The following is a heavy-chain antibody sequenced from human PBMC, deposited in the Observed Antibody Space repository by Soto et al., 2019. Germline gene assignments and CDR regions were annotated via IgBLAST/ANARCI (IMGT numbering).Heavy chain of an antibody. D-gene: IGHD2-2*02. Sequence: XAVQVSCKAAGCTLSSYYIDWGRQATGQGLEWMGWMNPNSGNTGYAQKFQGRVTMTRNTSISTAYMELSSLRSEDTALYYCARMADCSSTSCYSGWGQRTLVTVSP. CDR3: ARMADCSSTSCYSG. V-gene: IGHV1-8*01. J-gene: IGHJ4*02. CDR1: GCTLSSYY. CDR2: MNPNSGNT.